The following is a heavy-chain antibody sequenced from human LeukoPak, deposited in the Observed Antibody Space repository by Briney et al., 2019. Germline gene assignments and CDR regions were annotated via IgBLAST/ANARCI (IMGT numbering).Heavy chain of an antibody. V-gene: IGHV3-66*01. CDR2: IYSGGST. CDR1: GFTVSSNY. Sequence: PGGSLRLSCAASGFTVSSNYMSWVRQAPGKGLEWVSVIYSGGSTYYADSVKGRFTISRDNSKNTLYLQMNSLRAEDTAVYYCARDSPNDCGDYAWDYWGQGTLVTVSS. D-gene: IGHD4-17*01. CDR3: ARDSPNDCGDYAWDY. J-gene: IGHJ4*02.